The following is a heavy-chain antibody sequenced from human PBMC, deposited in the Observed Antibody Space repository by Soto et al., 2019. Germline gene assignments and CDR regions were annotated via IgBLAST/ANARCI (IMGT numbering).Heavy chain of an antibody. CDR3: ARDPGYSGYDLDY. CDR1: GGTFSSYT. D-gene: IGHD5-12*01. V-gene: IGHV1-69*08. CDR2: IIPILGIA. Sequence: QVQLVQSGAEVKKPGSSVKVSCKASGGTFSSYTISWVRQAPGQGLEWMGRIIPILGIANYAQKFQGRVTITAVNSTGTAYMELSSLRSEDTAVYYCARDPGYSGYDLDYWGQGTLVTVCS. J-gene: IGHJ4*02.